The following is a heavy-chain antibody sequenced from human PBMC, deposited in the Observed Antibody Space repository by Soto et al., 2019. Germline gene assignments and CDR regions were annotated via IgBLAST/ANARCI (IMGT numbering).Heavy chain of an antibody. CDR3: ARKKGPLTYYYYGMDV. CDR2: IYYSGST. J-gene: IGHJ6*02. Sequence: SETLSLTCTVSGGSVSSGSYYWSWIRQPPGKGLEWIGYIYYSGSTNYNPSLKSRVTISVDTSKNQFSLKLSSVTAAETAVYYCARKKGPLTYYYYGMDVWGQGTTVTVSS. CDR1: GGSVSSGSYY. V-gene: IGHV4-61*01.